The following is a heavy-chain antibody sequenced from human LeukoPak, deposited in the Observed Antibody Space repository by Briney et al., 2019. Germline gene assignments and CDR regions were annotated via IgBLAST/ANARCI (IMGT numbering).Heavy chain of an antibody. J-gene: IGHJ4*02. CDR3: AKEQSLSSGYYYVSWDY. CDR1: GFTFSSYG. CDR2: ISYDGRNK. D-gene: IGHD3-22*01. Sequence: QPGRSLRLSCAASGFTFSSYGMHWVRQAPGKGLEWVAVISYDGRNKYYADSVQGRFTISRDNSKKTLYLQMNSLRAEDTAVYYCAKEQSLSSGYYYVSWDYWGQGTLVTVSS. V-gene: IGHV3-30*18.